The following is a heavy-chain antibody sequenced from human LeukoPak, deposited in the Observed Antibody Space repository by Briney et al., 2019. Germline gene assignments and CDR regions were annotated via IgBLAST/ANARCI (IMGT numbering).Heavy chain of an antibody. D-gene: IGHD2-21*02. CDR1: GFTFDRFT. V-gene: IGHV3-43*01. CDR2: INRRGHT. J-gene: IGHJ4*02. CDR3: AKEVDCPSDCLFFHS. Sequence: GGSLRLSWAASGFTFDRFTIHWVRQTPGKGLEWVSLINRRGHTFYADSVKGRFTISRDNSRNSVFLQMNSLRPEDTALYHCAKEVDCPSDCLFFHSWGQGTLVTVSS.